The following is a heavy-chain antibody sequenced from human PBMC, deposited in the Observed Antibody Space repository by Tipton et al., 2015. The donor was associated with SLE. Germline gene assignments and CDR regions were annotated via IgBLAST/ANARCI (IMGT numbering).Heavy chain of an antibody. CDR3: ARASFIVGSTTFWFDP. D-gene: IGHD1-26*01. V-gene: IGHV4-4*09. J-gene: IGHJ5*02. CDR2: IYFSGQT. Sequence: TLSLTCTVSGGSISTYYWSWIRQPPGKGLEWIGHIYFSGQTYYNPSLKSRVTISVDTSKNQFSLKLNSVTATDAAVYYCARASFIVGSTTFWFDPWGQGALVIVSS. CDR1: GGSISTYY.